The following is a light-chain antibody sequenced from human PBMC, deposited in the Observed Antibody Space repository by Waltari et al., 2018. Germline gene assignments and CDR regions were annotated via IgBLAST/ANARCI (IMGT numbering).Light chain of an antibody. V-gene: IGKV3-20*01. CDR3: QHYGNSRWT. J-gene: IGKJ1*01. Sequence: EIVMTQSPGTLSLSPGERATPSCRASQTFRGRYIMWYQQKSGQAPRLLIQGASKRAAGIPDRFSGSGSGTDFTLTISTVEPEDFAVYHCQHYGNSRWTFGQGT. CDR2: GAS. CDR1: QTFRGRY.